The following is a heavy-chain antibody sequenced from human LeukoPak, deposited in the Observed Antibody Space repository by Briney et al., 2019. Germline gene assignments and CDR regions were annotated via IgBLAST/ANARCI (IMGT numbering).Heavy chain of an antibody. Sequence: GGSLRLSCAASGFTFSSYSMNWVRQAPGKGLEWVSSISSSSSYIYYADSVKGRFTISRDNAKNSLYLQMNSLRAEDTAVYYCAKDRFLGGNLPGRTDYWGQGTLVTVSS. CDR2: ISSSSSYI. V-gene: IGHV3-21*01. J-gene: IGHJ4*02. CDR3: AKDRFLGGNLPGRTDY. CDR1: GFTFSSYS. D-gene: IGHD4-23*01.